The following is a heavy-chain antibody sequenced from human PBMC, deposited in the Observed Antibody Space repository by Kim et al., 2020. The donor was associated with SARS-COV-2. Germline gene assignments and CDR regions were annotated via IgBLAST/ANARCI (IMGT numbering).Heavy chain of an antibody. J-gene: IGHJ3*02. CDR2: INHSGST. Sequence: SETLSLTCAVYGGSFSGYYWSWIRQPPGKGLEWIGEINHSGSTNYNPSLKSRVTISVDTSKNQFSLKLSSVTAADTAVYYCARARYQLLLLRGGTRAVAFDIWGQGTMVTVSS. V-gene: IGHV4-34*01. CDR1: GGSFSGYY. CDR3: ARARYQLLLLRGGTRAVAFDI. D-gene: IGHD2-2*01.